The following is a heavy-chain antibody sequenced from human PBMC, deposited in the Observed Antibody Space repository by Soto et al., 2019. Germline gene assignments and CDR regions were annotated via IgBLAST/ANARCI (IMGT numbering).Heavy chain of an antibody. CDR2: IYSGGST. CDR1: GFTVSSNY. V-gene: IGHV3-53*04. D-gene: IGHD3-10*01. CDR3: ARAGRGPGYYYYGMDV. J-gene: IGHJ6*02. Sequence: GGSLRLSCGASGFTVSSNYMSWVRQAPGKGLEWVSVIYSGGSTYYADSVKGRFTISRHNSKNTLYLQMNSLRAEDTAVYYCARAGRGPGYYYYGMDVWGQGTTVPVSS.